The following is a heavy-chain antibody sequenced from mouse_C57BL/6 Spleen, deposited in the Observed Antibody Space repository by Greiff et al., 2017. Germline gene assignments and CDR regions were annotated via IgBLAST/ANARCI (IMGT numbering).Heavy chain of an antibody. D-gene: IGHD6-5*01. J-gene: IGHJ2*01. V-gene: IGHV1-22*01. CDR1: GYTFTDYN. CDR2: INPNNGGT. CDR3: ASPRYAFFDY. Sequence: VQLQQSGPELVKPGASVKMSCKASGYTFTDYNMHWVKQSHGKSLEWIGYINPNNGGTSYNQKFKGKATLTVNKSSSTAYMELRSRTSEDSAVYYCASPRYAFFDYWGQGTTLTVSS.